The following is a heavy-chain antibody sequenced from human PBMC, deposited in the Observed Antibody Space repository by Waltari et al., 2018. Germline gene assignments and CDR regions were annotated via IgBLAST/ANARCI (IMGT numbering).Heavy chain of an antibody. CDR2: IIPIFGTA. V-gene: IGHV1-69*13. CDR3: ARGTITFGGVIALPHDY. Sequence: QVQLVQSGAEVKKPGSSVKVSCKASGGTFSSYAISWVRQAPGQGLELMGGIIPIFGTANYAQKFQGRVTITADESTSTAYMELSSLRSEDTAVYYCARGTITFGGVIALPHDYWGQGTLVTVSS. D-gene: IGHD3-16*02. J-gene: IGHJ4*02. CDR1: GGTFSSYA.